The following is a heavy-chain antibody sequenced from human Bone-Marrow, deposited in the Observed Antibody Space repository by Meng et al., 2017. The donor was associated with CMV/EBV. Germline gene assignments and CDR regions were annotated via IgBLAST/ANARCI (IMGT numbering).Heavy chain of an antibody. V-gene: IGHV3-7*03. D-gene: IGHD3-3*01. Sequence: GESLKISCAASGFAFSNYWMTWIRQAPGKGLEWVGNINQHGSENQYADSVRGRFTISRDNSKNTLYLQMNSLRADDTAKYYCAKGPENSNIWSSYCNSWGQGTLVTVSS. CDR1: GFAFSNYW. J-gene: IGHJ5*02. CDR2: INQHGSEN. CDR3: AKGPENSNIWSSYCNS.